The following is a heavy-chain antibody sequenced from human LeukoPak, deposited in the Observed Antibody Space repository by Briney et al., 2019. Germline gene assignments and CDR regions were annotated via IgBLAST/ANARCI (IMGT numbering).Heavy chain of an antibody. V-gene: IGHV3-30*02. Sequence: GGSLRLSCAASGFTFSSYGMHWVRQAPGKGLEWVAFIRNDGTNKNYVDSVKGRFTISRDNSKNTVYLQMNSLRAEDTAMYYCAKDSRPSSVYYFDYWGQGTLVTVSS. CDR3: AKDSRPSSVYYFDY. CDR2: IRNDGTNK. CDR1: GFTFSSYG. J-gene: IGHJ4*02. D-gene: IGHD2-2*01.